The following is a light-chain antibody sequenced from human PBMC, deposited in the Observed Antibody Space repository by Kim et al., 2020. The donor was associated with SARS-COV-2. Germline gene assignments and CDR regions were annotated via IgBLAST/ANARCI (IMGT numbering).Light chain of an antibody. CDR2: SVS. Sequence: SPGERATPSCRASQNIAGNYVAWYQQKPGQAPRLLVHSVSTRASGIPDRFSGSGSGTDFTLTISRLETEDFAVYSCQQYEASPFTFGGGTKVDIK. CDR1: QNIAGNY. V-gene: IGKV3-20*01. CDR3: QQYEASPFT. J-gene: IGKJ4*01.